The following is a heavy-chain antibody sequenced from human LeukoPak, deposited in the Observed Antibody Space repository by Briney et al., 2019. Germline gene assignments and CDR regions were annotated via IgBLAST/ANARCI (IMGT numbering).Heavy chain of an antibody. CDR3: AKERGPFDAFDI. V-gene: IGHV3-33*06. J-gene: IGHJ3*02. CDR1: GFTFSSYG. CDR2: IWSDGNSR. Sequence: GGSLRLSCAASGFTFSSYGMHWVRQAPGKGLEWVAVIWSDGNSRFYADSVKGRFTFSRDNSKNTLSLQMNSLRAEDTAVYYCAKERGPFDAFDIWGPGTRVTVSS.